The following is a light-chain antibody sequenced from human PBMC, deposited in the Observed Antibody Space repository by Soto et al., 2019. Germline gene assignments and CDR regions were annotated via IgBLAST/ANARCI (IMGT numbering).Light chain of an antibody. CDR1: SSDVGGYDH. Sequence: QSALTQPASVSGSPGQSITISCTGTSSDVGGYDHVSWYQQHPGKAPKLIIYDVTLRPSGISRRFSGSKSDNTASLAVSGLQPEDEADYYCSSYTNKDTLLFGGGTKLTVL. J-gene: IGLJ3*02. CDR2: DVT. V-gene: IGLV2-14*03. CDR3: SSYTNKDTLL.